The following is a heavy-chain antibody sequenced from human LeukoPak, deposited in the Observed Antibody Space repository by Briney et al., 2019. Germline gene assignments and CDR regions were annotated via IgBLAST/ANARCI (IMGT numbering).Heavy chain of an antibody. CDR3: VRDHLWSFDY. Sequence: GGSLRLSCAASGFIFSSYGMHWVRQAPGKGLEWVAFIRYDGSNKYYADSVKGRFTISRDNAKNSLYLQMNNLRAEDTAVYYCVRDHLWSFDYWGQGNLVTVSS. CDR1: GFIFSSYG. CDR2: IRYDGSNK. D-gene: IGHD2-8*02. J-gene: IGHJ4*02. V-gene: IGHV3-30*02.